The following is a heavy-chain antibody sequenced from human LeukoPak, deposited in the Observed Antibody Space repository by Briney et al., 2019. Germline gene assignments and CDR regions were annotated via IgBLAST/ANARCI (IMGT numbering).Heavy chain of an antibody. CDR2: IYTSGST. CDR3: ARDRTAMAREPVYFDY. Sequence: SQTLSLTCTVSGGSISSGSYYWSWIRQPAGKGLEWIGRIYTSGSTNYNPSLKSRVTISVDTSKNQFSLKLSSVTAADTAVYYCARDRTAMAREPVYFDYWGQGTLVTASS. J-gene: IGHJ4*02. D-gene: IGHD5-18*01. V-gene: IGHV4-61*02. CDR1: GGSISSGSYY.